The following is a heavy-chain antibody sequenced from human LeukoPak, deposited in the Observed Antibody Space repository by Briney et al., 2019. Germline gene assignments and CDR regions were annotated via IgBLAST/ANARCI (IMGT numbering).Heavy chain of an antibody. CDR3: APTGDSSGWFIYCFDY. J-gene: IGHJ4*02. V-gene: IGHV3-23*01. CDR1: GFTFSSYA. CDR2: ISGSGGST. D-gene: IGHD6-19*01. Sequence: PGGSLRLSCAASGFTFSSYAMSWVRQAPGKGLEWVSAISGSGGSTYYADSVKGRFTISRDNSKNTLYLQMNSLRAEDTAVYYCAPTGDSSGWFIYCFDYWDQGTLVTVSS.